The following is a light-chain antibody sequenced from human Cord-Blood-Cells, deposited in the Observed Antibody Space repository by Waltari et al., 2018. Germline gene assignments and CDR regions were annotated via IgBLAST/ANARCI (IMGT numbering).Light chain of an antibody. CDR1: SSDVGGYNY. Sequence: QSALTQPRSVSGSPGQSVTISCTGTSSDVGGYNYVSWYQQHPGKAPKLMIYDVSKRPSGGPVRFSGSKSGNMASLTISGLQAEDEADYYCCSYAGSYTLFGGGTKLTVL. J-gene: IGLJ2*01. CDR2: DVS. V-gene: IGLV2-11*01. CDR3: CSYAGSYTL.